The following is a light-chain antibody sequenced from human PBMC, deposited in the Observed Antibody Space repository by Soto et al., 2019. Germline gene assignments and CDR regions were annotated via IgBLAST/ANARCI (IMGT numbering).Light chain of an antibody. J-gene: IGLJ3*02. V-gene: IGLV1-51*01. CDR3: YSYAGRNIRWV. Sequence: QTVVTQSPSVSAAPGQKVTISCSGSSSNIGNNYVSWYQQLPGTAPKLLIYDNNKRPSGIPDRFSGSKSGTSGTLDITGLQTGDEADYYCYSYAGRNIRWVFGGGTKLTVL. CDR2: DNN. CDR1: SSNIGNNY.